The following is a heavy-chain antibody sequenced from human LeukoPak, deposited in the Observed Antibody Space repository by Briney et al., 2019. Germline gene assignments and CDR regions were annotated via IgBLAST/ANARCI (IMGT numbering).Heavy chain of an antibody. V-gene: IGHV4-59*01. CDR3: ARTPWNIVATITTPAPLLFYN. J-gene: IGHJ4*02. CDR2: IYYSGST. D-gene: IGHD5-12*01. CDR1: GGSISSYY. Sequence: SETLSLTCTVSGGSISSYYWSWIRQPPGKGLEWIGYIYYSGSTNYNPSLKSRVTISVDTSKNQFSLKLTSVTAADTAVYYCARTPWNIVATITTPAPLLFYNGGQGTLVTVSS.